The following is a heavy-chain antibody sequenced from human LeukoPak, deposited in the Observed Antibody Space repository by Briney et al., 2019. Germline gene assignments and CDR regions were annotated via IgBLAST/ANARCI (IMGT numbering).Heavy chain of an antibody. D-gene: IGHD2-21*02. CDR1: GXSISSSNW. Sequence: SETLSLTCAVSGXSISSSNWWSWVRQPPGKGLEWIGEIYHSGSTNYNPSLKSRVTISVDKSKNQFSLKLSSVTAADTAVYYCARDSAYCGGDCYSANWFDPWGQGTLVTVSS. CDR2: IYHSGST. CDR3: ARDSAYCGGDCYSANWFDP. V-gene: IGHV4-4*02. J-gene: IGHJ5*02.